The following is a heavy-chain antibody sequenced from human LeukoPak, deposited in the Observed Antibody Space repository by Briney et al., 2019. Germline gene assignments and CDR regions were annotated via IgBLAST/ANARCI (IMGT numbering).Heavy chain of an antibody. V-gene: IGHV3-21*01. J-gene: IGHJ4*02. Sequence: GGSLRLSCAASGFNFSSYGMNWVRQAPGKGLEWVSSISRGTTLLHYVDSVKGRFTISRDNAKKSLYLQMDSLRDEDTAVYYCAKDHLTMVPPYYFDYWGQGTLVTVSS. CDR2: ISRGTTLL. CDR1: GFNFSSYG. D-gene: IGHD3-10*01. CDR3: AKDHLTMVPPYYFDY.